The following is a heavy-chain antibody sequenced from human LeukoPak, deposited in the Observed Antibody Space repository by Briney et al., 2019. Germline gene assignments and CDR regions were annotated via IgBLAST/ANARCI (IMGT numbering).Heavy chain of an antibody. CDR1: GFTFSNYW. CDR3: ARDYDYVWGSYRPYYFDY. J-gene: IGHJ4*02. CDR2: ISSGSSTI. Sequence: GGSLRLSCAASGFTFSNYWMTWVRQAPGKGLEWVSYISSGSSTIYYADLVKGRFTISRDNAKNSLFLQMNSLRAEDTAVYYCARDYDYVWGSYRPYYFDYWGQGTLVTVSS. D-gene: IGHD3-16*02. V-gene: IGHV3-48*04.